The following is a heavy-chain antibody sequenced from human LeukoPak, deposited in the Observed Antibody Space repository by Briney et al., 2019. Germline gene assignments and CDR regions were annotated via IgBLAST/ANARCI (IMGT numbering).Heavy chain of an antibody. Sequence: GASVKVSCKASGGTFSSYAISWVRQAPGQGLEWVGGIIPIFGTANYAQKFQGRVTITTDESTSTAYMELSSLRSEDTAVYYCARVSIAAAGTLDYWGQGTLVTVSS. CDR3: ARVSIAAAGTLDY. V-gene: IGHV1-69*05. CDR1: GGTFSSYA. D-gene: IGHD6-13*01. CDR2: IIPIFGTA. J-gene: IGHJ4*02.